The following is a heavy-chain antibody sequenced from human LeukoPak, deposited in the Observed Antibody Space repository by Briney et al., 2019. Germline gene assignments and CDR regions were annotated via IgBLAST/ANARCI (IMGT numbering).Heavy chain of an antibody. D-gene: IGHD3-22*01. CDR3: AILRFSEWGSYYYDSSGEFDY. CDR1: GYTFTGYY. Sequence: ASVKVSCKASGYTFTGYYMHWVRQAPGQGLEWMGWINPNSGGTNYAQKFQGRVTMTRDTSISTAYMELSRLRSDDTAVYYCAILRFSEWGSYYYDSSGEFDYWGQGTLVTVSS. J-gene: IGHJ4*02. V-gene: IGHV1-2*02. CDR2: INPNSGGT.